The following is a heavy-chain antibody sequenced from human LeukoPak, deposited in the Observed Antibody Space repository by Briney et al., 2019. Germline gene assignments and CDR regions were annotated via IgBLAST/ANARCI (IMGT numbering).Heavy chain of an antibody. V-gene: IGHV1-18*01. J-gene: IGHJ6*03. D-gene: IGHD3-10*01. CDR1: GYTFTSYG. CDR2: ISAYNGNT. Sequence: GASVKVSCKASGYTFTSYGISWVRQAPGQGLEWMGWISAYNGNTNYAQKLQGRVTMTADTSTSTAYMELRSLRSDDTAVYYCAREAAYYGSGSSIGYYYYYYMEVWGKGTTVTISS. CDR3: AREAAYYGSGSSIGYYYYYYMEV.